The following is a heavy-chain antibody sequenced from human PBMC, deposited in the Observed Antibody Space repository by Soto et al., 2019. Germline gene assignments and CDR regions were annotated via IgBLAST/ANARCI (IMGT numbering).Heavy chain of an antibody. J-gene: IGHJ4*02. Sequence: QVQLQESGPGLVKPSGTLSLTCAVSGGSISSSNWWSWVRQPPGKGLEWIGEIYHSGSTNYNPSLKSRATISVDKSKNQFPLKLSSVTAADTAVYYCASAPQDSSGWTPLGYWGQGTLGTVSS. D-gene: IGHD6-25*01. CDR3: ASAPQDSSGWTPLGY. V-gene: IGHV4-4*02. CDR2: IYHSGST. CDR1: GGSISSSNW.